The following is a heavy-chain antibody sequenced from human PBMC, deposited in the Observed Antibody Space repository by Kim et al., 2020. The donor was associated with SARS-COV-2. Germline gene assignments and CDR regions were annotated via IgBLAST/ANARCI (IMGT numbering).Heavy chain of an antibody. J-gene: IGHJ6*02. CDR3: GRDYNYGMDV. CDR2: INRDGGNT. V-gene: IGHV3-74*01. CDR1: GFTLSNNG. Sequence: GGSLRLSCAVSGFTLSNNGMHWIRQGPGKGLVWVSRINRDGGNTYADSVKGRFTISRDNAKNTLYLEMNSLRAEDTAVYYCGRDYNYGMDVWGQGITVTVSS. D-gene: IGHD2-2*02.